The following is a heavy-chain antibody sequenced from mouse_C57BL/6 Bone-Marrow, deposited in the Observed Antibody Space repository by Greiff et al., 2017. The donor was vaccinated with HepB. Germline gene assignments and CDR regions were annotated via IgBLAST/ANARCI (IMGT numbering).Heavy chain of an antibody. V-gene: IGHV5-15*01. J-gene: IGHJ1*03. Sequence: EVQLVESGGGLVQPGGSLKLSCAASGFTFSDYGMAWVRQAPRKGPEWVAFISNLAYSIYYADTVTGRFTISRENAKNTLYLEMSSLRSEDTAMYYCARPYGSSYVGWYFDVWGTGTTVTVSS. CDR2: ISNLAYSI. D-gene: IGHD1-1*01. CDR3: ARPYGSSYVGWYFDV. CDR1: GFTFSDYG.